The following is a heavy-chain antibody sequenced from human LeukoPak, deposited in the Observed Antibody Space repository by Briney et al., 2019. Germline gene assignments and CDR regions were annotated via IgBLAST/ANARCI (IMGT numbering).Heavy chain of an antibody. CDR2: INPNSGGT. Sequence: ASVKVSCKASGYTSTGYYMHWVRQAPGQGLEWMGRINPNSGGTNYAQKFQGRVTMTRDTSISTAYMELSRLRSDDTAVYYCARTAKKYGSGWYSYWGQGTLVTVSS. V-gene: IGHV1-2*06. D-gene: IGHD6-19*01. CDR3: ARTAKKYGSGWYSY. J-gene: IGHJ4*02. CDR1: GYTSTGYY.